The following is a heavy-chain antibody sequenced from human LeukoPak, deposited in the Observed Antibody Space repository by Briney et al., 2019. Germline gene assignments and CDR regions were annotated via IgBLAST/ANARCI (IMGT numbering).Heavy chain of an antibody. CDR2: IYNSGST. J-gene: IGHJ6*02. CDR1: GGSISSYY. V-gene: IGHV4-59*01. Sequence: SEALSLTCTVSGGSISSYYWSWIRQPPGKGQEWIGYIYNSGSTNYNPSLKSRVTISVDTSKNQFSLKLSSVTAADTAVYYCARNYDFWSGQSGYYYYGMDVWGQGTTVTVS. CDR3: ARNYDFWSGQSGYYYYGMDV. D-gene: IGHD3-3*01.